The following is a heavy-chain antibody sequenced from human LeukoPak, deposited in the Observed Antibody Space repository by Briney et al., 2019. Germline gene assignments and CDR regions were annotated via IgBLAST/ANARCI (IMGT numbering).Heavy chain of an antibody. V-gene: IGHV3-7*01. Sequence: GGSLRLSCVASGFPFSSYWMTWVRQAPGKGLEWVANIKQDGSKKSYVDSVKGRFTISRDNAKNSLYLQMNSLRDEDTAIYYCARDEGYGNYVTHYWGQGTLVTVSS. CDR2: IKQDGSKK. CDR1: GFPFSSYW. J-gene: IGHJ4*02. CDR3: ARDEGYGNYVTHY. D-gene: IGHD4-11*01.